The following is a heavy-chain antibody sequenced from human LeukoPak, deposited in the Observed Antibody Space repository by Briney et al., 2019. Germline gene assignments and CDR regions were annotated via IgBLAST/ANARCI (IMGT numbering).Heavy chain of an antibody. D-gene: IGHD6-13*01. CDR2: ISSSSSYI. J-gene: IGHJ4*02. CDR1: GFTVSSNY. Sequence: GGSLRLSCAASGFTVSSNYMNWVRQAPGRGLEWVSSISSSSSYIYYADSVKGRFTISRDNAKNSLYLQINSLRAEDTAVYYCATSSATGNQWGQGTLVTVSS. V-gene: IGHV3-21*01. CDR3: ATSSATGNQ.